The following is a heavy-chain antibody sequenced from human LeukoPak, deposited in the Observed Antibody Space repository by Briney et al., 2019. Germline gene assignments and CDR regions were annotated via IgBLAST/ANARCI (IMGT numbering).Heavy chain of an antibody. CDR1: GYTFTSYD. CDR3: ARDLQGYCFDP. Sequence: GASVKVSCKASGYTFTSYDMHWVRQAPGQGLEWMGIINPSGGSTSYAQKFQGRVTMTRDMSTSTVYMELSSLRSEDTAVYYCARDLQGYCFDPGGQGTLVTVSS. J-gene: IGHJ5*02. V-gene: IGHV1-46*01. D-gene: IGHD2-15*01. CDR2: INPSGGST.